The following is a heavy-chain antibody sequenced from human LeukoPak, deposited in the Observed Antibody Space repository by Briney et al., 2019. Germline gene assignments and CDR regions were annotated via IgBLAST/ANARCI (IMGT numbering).Heavy chain of an antibody. CDR3: AKDMYYDSSGPVFDY. Sequence: GGSLRLSCAVSGFTFSNYAMSWVRQAPGKGLEWVSGIIGSGGRTYHADSVKGRFTISRDNSKNTLYLQMNSPRAEDTAVYYCAKDMYYDSSGPVFDYWGQGTLVTVSS. D-gene: IGHD3-22*01. J-gene: IGHJ4*02. V-gene: IGHV3-23*01. CDR2: IIGSGGRT. CDR1: GFTFSNYA.